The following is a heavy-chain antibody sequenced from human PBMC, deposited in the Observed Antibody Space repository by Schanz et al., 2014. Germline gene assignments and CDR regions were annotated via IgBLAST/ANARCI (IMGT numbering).Heavy chain of an antibody. CDR1: GYTFTNYY. D-gene: IGHD2-15*01. V-gene: IGHV7-4-1*02. J-gene: IGHJ5*02. Sequence: QVQLVQSGAEVKKPGASVKLSCKASGYTFTNYYIHWVRQAPGQGLEWMGWINTNNGDLTYAQGCTGRFVFSLDTSVSTAYLQISSLKAEDTAVYYCARGGVVVVTAALNWFDPWGQGTLVTVSS. CDR3: ARGGVVVVTAALNWFDP. CDR2: INTNNGDL.